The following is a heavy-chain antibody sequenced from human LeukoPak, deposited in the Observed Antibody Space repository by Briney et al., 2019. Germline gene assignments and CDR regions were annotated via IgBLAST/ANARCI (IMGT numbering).Heavy chain of an antibody. CDR1: GFTFDDYA. CDR3: VKDKGRLRGWGYFDY. Sequence: QPGRSLRLSCAASGFTFDDYAMHWVRQGPGKGLDWVSGISWNSGSIDYADSVKGRFTISRDNAKNSLYLQMNSLRAEDTALYYCVKDKGRLRGWGYFDYWGQGTLVTVSS. D-gene: IGHD3-10*01. CDR2: ISWNSGSI. V-gene: IGHV3-9*01. J-gene: IGHJ4*02.